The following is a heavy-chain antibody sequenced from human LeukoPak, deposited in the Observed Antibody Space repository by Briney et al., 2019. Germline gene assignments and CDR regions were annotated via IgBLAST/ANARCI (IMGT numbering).Heavy chain of an antibody. J-gene: IGHJ3*02. CDR1: GFTFGSYS. CDR3: ARFYGGSAFDI. Sequence: PGGSLRLSCVVSGFTFGSYSMNWVRQAPGKGLEWISYITTTSSTVYYADSVKGRFTISRDNAKNTLYLHMNSLRGEDTAVYYCARFYGGSAFDIWGQGTMVTVSS. D-gene: IGHD3-16*01. V-gene: IGHV3-48*04. CDR2: ITTTSSTV.